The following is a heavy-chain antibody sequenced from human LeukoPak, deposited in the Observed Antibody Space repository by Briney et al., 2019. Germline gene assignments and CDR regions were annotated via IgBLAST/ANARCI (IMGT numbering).Heavy chain of an antibody. Sequence: SQTLSLTCTVSGGSISSSSYYWGWVRQPPGKGLEWVGSIYYSGSTYYNPSLKSRVTISVDTSKNQFSLKLSSVTAADTAVYYCARLQYCGDSYLRSYYFDYWGQGTLVTVSS. J-gene: IGHJ4*02. V-gene: IGHV4-39*01. CDR3: ARLQYCGDSYLRSYYFDY. D-gene: IGHD2-21*02. CDR2: IYYSGST. CDR1: GGSISSSSYY.